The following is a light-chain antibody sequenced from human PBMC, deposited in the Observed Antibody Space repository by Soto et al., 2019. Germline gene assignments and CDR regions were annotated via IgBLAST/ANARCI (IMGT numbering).Light chain of an antibody. CDR3: QQYNNSNT. Sequence: EIVMTQSPATLSVSPGERATLSCRASQSVSSNLAWYQQKPGQAPRLLIYGASTRATGIPARFSGSASGTEFTLTISRLHSEDSAVYYWQQYNNSNTFGQGTKLEIK. J-gene: IGKJ2*01. V-gene: IGKV3-15*01. CDR1: QSVSSN. CDR2: GAS.